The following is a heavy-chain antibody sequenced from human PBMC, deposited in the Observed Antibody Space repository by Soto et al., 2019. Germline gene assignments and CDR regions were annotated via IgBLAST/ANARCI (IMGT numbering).Heavy chain of an antibody. CDR3: AREGYGGNSGFDY. V-gene: IGHV1-69*13. CDR1: GGTFSSYA. D-gene: IGHD4-17*01. CDR2: IIPIFGTA. J-gene: IGHJ4*02. Sequence: SVKFSCKDSGGTFSSYAISWVRQAPGQGLEWMGGIIPIFGTANYAQKFQGRVTITADESTSTAYMELSSLRSEDTAVYYCAREGYGGNSGFDYWGQGTLVTVSS.